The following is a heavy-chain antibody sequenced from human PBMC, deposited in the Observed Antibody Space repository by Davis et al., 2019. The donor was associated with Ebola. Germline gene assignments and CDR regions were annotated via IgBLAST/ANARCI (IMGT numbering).Heavy chain of an antibody. D-gene: IGHD2-2*01. V-gene: IGHV3-30*18. CDR3: AKAQECSSTTCYAFDI. J-gene: IGHJ3*02. CDR2: ISYDGSNK. Sequence: GESLKISCVASGFTFSSYGMHWVRQAPGKGLEWVAVISYDGSNKYYADSVKGRFTISRDNSKNTLYLQMNSLRAEDTAVYYCAKAQECSSTTCYAFDIWGQGTMVTVSS. CDR1: GFTFSSYG.